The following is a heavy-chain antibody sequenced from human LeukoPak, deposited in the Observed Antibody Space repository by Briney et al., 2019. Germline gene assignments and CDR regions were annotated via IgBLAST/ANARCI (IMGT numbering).Heavy chain of an antibody. V-gene: IGHV4-59*08. J-gene: IGHJ4*02. Sequence: PSETLSLTCTVSGGSISSYHWSWIRQPPGKGLEWIGYIYYSGSTNYNPSLKSRVTISLVTSKNQFSLKVSSVTAADTAVYYCARHSSGYLSYFDYWGQGTLVPVSS. CDR2: IYYSGST. CDR3: ARHSSGYLSYFDY. D-gene: IGHD3-22*01. CDR1: GGSISSYH.